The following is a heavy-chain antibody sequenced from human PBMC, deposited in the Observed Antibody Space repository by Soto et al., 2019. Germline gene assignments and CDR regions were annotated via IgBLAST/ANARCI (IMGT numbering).Heavy chain of an antibody. J-gene: IGHJ3*02. D-gene: IGHD4-4*01. V-gene: IGHV3-49*03. CDR1: GFTFGDYA. CDR3: TREQGYSLRGPDAFDI. CDR2: IRSKAYGGTT. Sequence: GGSLRLSCTASGFTFGDYAMSWFRQAPGKGLEWVGFIRSKAYGGTTEYAASVKGRFTISRDDSKSIAYLQMNSLKTEDTAVYYCTREQGYSLRGPDAFDIWGQGTMVTVSS.